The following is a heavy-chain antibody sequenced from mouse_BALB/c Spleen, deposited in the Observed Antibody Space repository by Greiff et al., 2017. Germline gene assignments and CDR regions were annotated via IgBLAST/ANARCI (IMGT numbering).Heavy chain of an antibody. CDR1: GFNIKDTY. Sequence: EVQLVESGAELVKPGASVKLSCTASGFNIKDTYMHWVKQRPEQGLEWIGRIDPANGNTKYDPKFQGKATITADTSSNTAYLQLSSLTSEDTAVYYCAIHPGGFAYWGQGTLVTVSA. J-gene: IGHJ3*01. CDR3: AIHPGGFAY. V-gene: IGHV14-3*02. CDR2: IDPANGNT.